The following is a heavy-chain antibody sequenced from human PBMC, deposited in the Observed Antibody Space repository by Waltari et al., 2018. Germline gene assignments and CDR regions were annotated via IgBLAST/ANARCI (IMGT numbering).Heavy chain of an antibody. D-gene: IGHD1-20*01. CDR2: ISFSDAT. V-gene: IGHV3-23*01. CDR1: GFTFYSYA. CDR3: AKPFYNWDDPLVS. Sequence: EVPLLESGGELVQAGGSLRISCGLSGFTFYSYAITWVRRAPGTGLQWVAAISFSDATFHADSVKGRFTISRDTSKDTVYLQMNSLRADDTAVYYCAKPFYNWDDPLVSWGQGTPVTVSS. J-gene: IGHJ5*02.